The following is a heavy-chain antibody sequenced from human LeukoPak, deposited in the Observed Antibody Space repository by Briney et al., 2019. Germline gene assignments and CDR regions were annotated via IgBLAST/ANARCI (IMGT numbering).Heavy chain of an antibody. D-gene: IGHD2-15*01. J-gene: IGHJ4*02. Sequence: ASVKVSCKASGGTFSSYAISWVRQAPGQGLEWMGGIIPIFGTANYAQKFQGRVTITANESTSTAYMELSSLRSEDTAVYYCARVRRYCSGGSCYSHFDYWGQGTLVTVSS. CDR2: IIPIFGTA. V-gene: IGHV1-69*13. CDR1: GGTFSSYA. CDR3: ARVRRYCSGGSCYSHFDY.